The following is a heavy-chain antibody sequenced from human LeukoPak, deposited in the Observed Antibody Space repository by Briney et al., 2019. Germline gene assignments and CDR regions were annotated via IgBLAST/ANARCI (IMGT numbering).Heavy chain of an antibody. J-gene: IGHJ4*02. Sequence: PGRSLRLSCAASGFTFDDYAMHWVRQAPGKGLEWVSGISWNSGSIGYADSVKGRFTISRDNAKNSLYLQMSSLRPEDTAVYYCAKDLSISMIRGVDIWGQGTLVTVSS. CDR3: AKDLSISMIRGVDI. CDR1: GFTFDDYA. V-gene: IGHV3-9*01. D-gene: IGHD3-10*01. CDR2: ISWNSGSI.